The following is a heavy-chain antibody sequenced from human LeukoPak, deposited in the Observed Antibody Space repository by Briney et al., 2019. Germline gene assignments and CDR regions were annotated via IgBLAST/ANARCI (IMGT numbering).Heavy chain of an antibody. V-gene: IGHV3-21*01. CDR2: ITKSSDNI. CDR1: GFTLDAYA. Sequence: GGSLRLSCAASGFTLDAYAMIWVRQVPGKGLEWVSSITKSSDNIQYTDSVKGRFTISRDNGKNSLYLQMNSLRAEDTAVYYCARDLPREGAFDIWGQGTKVTVSS. J-gene: IGHJ3*02. CDR3: ARDLPREGAFDI.